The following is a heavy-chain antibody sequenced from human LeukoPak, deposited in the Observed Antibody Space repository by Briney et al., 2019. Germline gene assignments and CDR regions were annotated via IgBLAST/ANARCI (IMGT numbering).Heavy chain of an antibody. V-gene: IGHV4-59*01. CDR1: GGSISGYF. CDR3: ARTRGYGGNSPRAFDI. Sequence: SGTLSLTCTVSGGSISGYFWSWVRQPPGKGVEWIAYILYSGSTNYNPSLKSRVTISVDTSKNQFSLMLTSVTAADTAVYYCARTRGYGGNSPRAFDIWGQGTMVTVSS. J-gene: IGHJ3*02. D-gene: IGHD4-23*01. CDR2: ILYSGST.